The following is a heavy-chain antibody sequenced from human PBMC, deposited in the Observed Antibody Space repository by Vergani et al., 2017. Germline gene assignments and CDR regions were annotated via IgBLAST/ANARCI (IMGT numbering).Heavy chain of an antibody. CDR3: AHSHIPTAVQWLFSPFDD. Sequence: QITLKESGPTLVKPTQTLTLTCTFSGFSLSTSGVGVGWIRQPPGKALEWLALIYWNDDKRYSPSLKSRLTITKDTSKNQVVLTMTNMDPVDTATYYCAHSHIPTAVQWLFSPFDDWGQGTLVTVSS. CDR1: GFSLSTSGVG. V-gene: IGHV2-5*01. CDR2: IYWNDDK. D-gene: IGHD3-22*01. J-gene: IGHJ4*02.